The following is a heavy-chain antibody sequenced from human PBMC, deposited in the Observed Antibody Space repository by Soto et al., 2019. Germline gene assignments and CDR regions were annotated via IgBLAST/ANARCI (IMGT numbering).Heavy chain of an antibody. D-gene: IGHD3-16*01. CDR1: GGSISSYY. CDR3: ARLMKGDWFDP. CDR2: IYYSGST. Sequence: SETLSLTCTVSGGSISSYYWSWIRQPPGKGLEWIGYIYYSGSTNYNPSLKSRVTISVDTSKDQFSLKLSSVTAADTAVYYCARLMKGDWFDPWGQGTLVTVSS. J-gene: IGHJ5*02. V-gene: IGHV4-59*01.